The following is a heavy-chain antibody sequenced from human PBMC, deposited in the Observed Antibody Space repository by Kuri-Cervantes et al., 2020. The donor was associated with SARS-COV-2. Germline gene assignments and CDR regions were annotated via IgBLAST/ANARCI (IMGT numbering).Heavy chain of an antibody. V-gene: IGHV4-34*01. CDR2: VNHRGST. J-gene: IGHJ3*02. Sequence: SETLSLTCAFYGESFSGYYWNWIRQSPGKGLEWIGEVNHRGSTNYNPSLKSRVTISVDTSSKQFSLHLGSVTAADTAVYYCARDGAELGHPPPDAFDIWGQGTMVTVSS. D-gene: IGHD7-27*01. CDR1: GESFSGYY. CDR3: ARDGAELGHPPPDAFDI.